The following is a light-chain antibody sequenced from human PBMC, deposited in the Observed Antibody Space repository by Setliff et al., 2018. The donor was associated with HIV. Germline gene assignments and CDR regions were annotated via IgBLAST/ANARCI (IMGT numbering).Light chain of an antibody. CDR2: EVS. Sequence: QSALTQPPSASGSPGQSVTISCTGTSSDVGGYNYVSWYHQHPGKAPKLMIYEVSKRPSGVPDRFSGSKSGNTASLTVSGLQAEDEADYYCSSYAGSNNVFGTGTKVT. CDR3: SSYAGSNNV. V-gene: IGLV2-8*01. CDR1: SSDVGGYNY. J-gene: IGLJ1*01.